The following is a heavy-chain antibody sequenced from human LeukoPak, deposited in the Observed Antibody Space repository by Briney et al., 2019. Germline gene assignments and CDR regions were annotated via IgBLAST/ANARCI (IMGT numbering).Heavy chain of an antibody. V-gene: IGHV4-59*12. Sequence: SETLSLTCTVSGGSISGFHWSWIRQPPGKGLEWIGEIYHSGSTNYNPSLKSRVTISVDKSKNQFSLKLSSVTAADTAVYYCARDISDGFVYWGQGTLVTVSS. J-gene: IGHJ4*02. D-gene: IGHD3-3*02. CDR1: GGSISGFH. CDR3: ARDISDGFVY. CDR2: IYHSGST.